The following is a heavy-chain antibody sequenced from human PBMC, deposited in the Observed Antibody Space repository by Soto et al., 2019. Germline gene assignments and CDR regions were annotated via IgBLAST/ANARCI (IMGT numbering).Heavy chain of an antibody. CDR1: GYTFTIYC. CDR2: ISAYNGNT. V-gene: IGHV1-18*01. Sequence: ASVKVSCKASGYTFTIYCISWVRQAPGQGLEWMGWISAYNGNTNYAQKLQGRVTMTTDTSTSTAYMELRSLRSDDTAVYYCAKDAVTTPTRFDYWGQGTLVTVSS. J-gene: IGHJ4*02. CDR3: AKDAVTTPTRFDY. D-gene: IGHD4-17*01.